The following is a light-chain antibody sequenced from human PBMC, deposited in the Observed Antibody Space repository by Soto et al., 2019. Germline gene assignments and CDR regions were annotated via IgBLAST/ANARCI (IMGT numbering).Light chain of an antibody. J-gene: IGLJ1*01. CDR3: NSYTSSSTYV. Sequence: QSALTQPASVSGSPGQSITISCTGTSSDVGGYNYVSWFQQHPGKAPKLMIYDVRNRPSGISNCFSGSKSGNTASLTISGLQAEDEADYYCNSYTSSSTYVFGTGTKVTVL. CDR2: DVR. CDR1: SSDVGGYNY. V-gene: IGLV2-14*01.